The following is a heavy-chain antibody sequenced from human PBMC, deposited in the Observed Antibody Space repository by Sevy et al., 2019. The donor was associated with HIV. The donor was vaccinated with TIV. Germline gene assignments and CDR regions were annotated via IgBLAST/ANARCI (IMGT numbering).Heavy chain of an antibody. D-gene: IGHD2-21*02. CDR1: GGSINSGRYY. CDR2: IHYSGST. CDR3: ARQSSFVTAPDN. Sequence: SETLSLTCTVSGGSINSGRYYWDWIRQPPGKGLEWIGTIHYSGSTHYNPSLKSRVAISVDASRNQFSLKVSSLTAADTAVYFCARQSSFVTAPDNWGQGTLVTVSS. V-gene: IGHV4-39*01. J-gene: IGHJ4*02.